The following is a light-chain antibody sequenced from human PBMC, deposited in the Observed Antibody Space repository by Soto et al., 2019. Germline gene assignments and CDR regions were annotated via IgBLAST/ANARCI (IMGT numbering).Light chain of an antibody. CDR3: QQYNSYPIT. CDR1: QSISSR. CDR2: DAS. Sequence: DIQMTQSPSTRSASVGDRVTITCRASQSISSRLAWYRQKPGKAPKLLIYDASSLESGVPSRFSGSGAGTECTRPISSLQPDDVATDYCQQYNSYPITFCQGTRLEIK. V-gene: IGKV1-5*01. J-gene: IGKJ5*01.